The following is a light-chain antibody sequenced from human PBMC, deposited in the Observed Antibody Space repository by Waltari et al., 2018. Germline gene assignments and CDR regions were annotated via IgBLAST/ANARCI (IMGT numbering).Light chain of an antibody. Sequence: AIRITQSPSSVSASAGARVTITCRASQGISTYLAWYQQNPGKAPNLLIYGASTLQSGVPSRFSGSGSGTDFTLTINCLQSEDFATYYCQQYYDYPRTFGQGTKVEI. CDR2: GAS. J-gene: IGKJ1*01. CDR3: QQYYDYPRT. CDR1: QGISTY. V-gene: IGKV1-8*01.